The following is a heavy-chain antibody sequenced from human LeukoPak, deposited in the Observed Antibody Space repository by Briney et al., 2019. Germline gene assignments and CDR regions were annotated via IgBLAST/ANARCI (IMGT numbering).Heavy chain of an antibody. CDR1: GYSISSGYD. J-gene: IGHJ4*02. D-gene: IGHD2-2*01. CDR2: IYHSGST. Sequence: PSETLSLTCAVSGYSISSGYDWGWIRQPPGKGLEWIGSIYHSGSTYYNPSLKSRVTISVDTSKNQFSLKLSSVTAADTAVYYCAGWLDQLLYFDYWGQGTLVTVSS. V-gene: IGHV4-38-2*01. CDR3: AGWLDQLLYFDY.